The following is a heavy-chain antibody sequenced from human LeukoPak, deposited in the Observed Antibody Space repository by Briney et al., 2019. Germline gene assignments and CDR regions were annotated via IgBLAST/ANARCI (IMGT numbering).Heavy chain of an antibody. V-gene: IGHV3-48*04. J-gene: IGHJ4*02. CDR2: ISSSSSTI. D-gene: IGHD4-23*01. CDR1: GFTFSSYS. Sequence: GGSLRLSCTASGFTFSSYSMNWVRQAPGKGLEWVSYISSSSSTIYYADSVKGRFTISRDNAKNSLYLQMNSLRAEDTAVYYCARGAHSYGGNSYYWGQGTLVTVSS. CDR3: ARGAHSYGGNSYY.